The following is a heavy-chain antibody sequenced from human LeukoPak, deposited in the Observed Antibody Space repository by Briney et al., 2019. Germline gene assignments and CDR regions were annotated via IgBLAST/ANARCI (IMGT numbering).Heavy chain of an antibody. J-gene: IGHJ5*02. Sequence: GGSLRLSCAASGFTFSSYEMNWVRQAPGKGLEWVSYISSSGSTIYYADSVKGRFTISRDNSKNTLYLQMNSLRAEDTAVYYCARERMVRGGGWFDPWGQGTLVTVSS. V-gene: IGHV3-48*03. CDR1: GFTFSSYE. CDR2: ISSSGSTI. CDR3: ARERMVRGGGWFDP. D-gene: IGHD3-10*01.